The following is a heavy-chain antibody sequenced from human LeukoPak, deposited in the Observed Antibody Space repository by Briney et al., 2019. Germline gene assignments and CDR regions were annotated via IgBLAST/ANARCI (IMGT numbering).Heavy chain of an antibody. CDR2: IASDGSST. Sequence: PGGSLRLSCAASGFTFSSYWMNWVRQAPGKGLVWVSRIASDGSSTTYADSVKGRFTISRDNSKNTLYLQMNSLRAEDTAVYYCTYYYYGMDVWGQGTTVTVSS. J-gene: IGHJ6*02. CDR1: GFTFSSYW. V-gene: IGHV3-74*01. CDR3: TYYYYGMDV.